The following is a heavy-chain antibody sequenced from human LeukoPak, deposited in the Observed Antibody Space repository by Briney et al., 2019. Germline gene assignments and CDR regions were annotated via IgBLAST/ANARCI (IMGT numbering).Heavy chain of an antibody. CDR2: IRSKANSYAT. CDR1: GFTFSGSA. Sequence: GGSLRLSCAASGFTFSGSAMHWVRQASGKGLEWVGRIRSKANSYATAYAASVKGRFTISRDDSKNTAYLQMNSLKTEDTAVYYCIRGGMATTPFDYWGQGTLVTVSS. D-gene: IGHD5-24*01. CDR3: IRGGMATTPFDY. J-gene: IGHJ4*02. V-gene: IGHV3-73*01.